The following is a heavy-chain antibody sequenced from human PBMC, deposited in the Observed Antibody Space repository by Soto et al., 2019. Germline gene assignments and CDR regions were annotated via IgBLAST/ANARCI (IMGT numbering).Heavy chain of an antibody. CDR2: ISGSGGSS. J-gene: IGHJ6*02. D-gene: IGHD1-26*01. V-gene: IGHV3-23*01. CDR3: GKGAIGYFYGLDV. Sequence: GGSLRLSCAASGFTFSNYAMSWVRQAPGKGLEWVSGISGSGGSSYYADSVKGRFTISRDKSKNTLYLQMNSLRAEDTAVFYCGKGAIGYFYGLDVWGQGTTVTVSS. CDR1: GFTFSNYA.